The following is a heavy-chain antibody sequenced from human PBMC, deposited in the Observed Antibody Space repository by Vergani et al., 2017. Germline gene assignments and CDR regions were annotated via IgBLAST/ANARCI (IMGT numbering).Heavy chain of an antibody. CDR1: GFTFSSYG. J-gene: IGHJ4*02. CDR3: ARDRLRYFDHFDY. V-gene: IGHV3-33*01. CDR2: IWYDGSNK. Sequence: QVQLVESGGGVVQPGRSLRLSCAASGFTFSSYGMHWVRQAPGKGLGWVAVIWYDGSNKYYADSVKGRFTISRDNSKNTLYLQMNSLRAEDTAVYYCARDRLRYFDHFDYWGQGTLVTVSS. D-gene: IGHD3-9*01.